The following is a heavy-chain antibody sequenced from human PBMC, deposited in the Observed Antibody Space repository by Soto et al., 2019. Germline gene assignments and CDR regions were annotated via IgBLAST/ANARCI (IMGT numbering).Heavy chain of an antibody. V-gene: IGHV2-5*05. CDR2: FFWDDGT. CDR1: GFSLSTHGVG. CDR3: ARSRAAWVNAFDI. D-gene: IGHD6-25*01. Sequence: QITLTESGPTLVKPTQTLTLTCTFSGFSLSTHGVGVGWIRQPPGKALEWLAIFFWDDGTRYGLSLKNRLTITKDTSRNQVVLTMTNMDPADTATYYCARSRAAWVNAFDIWGQGTMVTVSS. J-gene: IGHJ3*02.